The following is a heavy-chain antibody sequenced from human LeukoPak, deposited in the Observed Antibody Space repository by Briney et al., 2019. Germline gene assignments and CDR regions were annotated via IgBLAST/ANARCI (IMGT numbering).Heavy chain of an antibody. CDR2: INHSGRT. V-gene: IGHV4-34*01. Sequence: PSETLSLTCAVYGGSFSGYYWSWIRQPPGKGLEWIGEINHSGRTNYNPSLKSRVTISVDTSKNQFSLKLSSVTAAATAVYYCARGDSARGGNDYWGQGTLVTVSS. J-gene: IGHJ4*02. CDR1: GGSFSGYY. D-gene: IGHD1-26*01. CDR3: ARGDSARGGNDY.